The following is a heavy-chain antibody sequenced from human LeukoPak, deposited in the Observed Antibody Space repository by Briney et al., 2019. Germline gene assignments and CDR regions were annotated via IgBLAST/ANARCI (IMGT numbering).Heavy chain of an antibody. V-gene: IGHV5-51*01. J-gene: IGHJ5*02. Sequence: GESLKISCKGSGYSFTSYWIGWVRQMPGKGLEWVGIIYPGDSDTRYSPSFQGQVTISADKSISTAYLQWSSLKASDTAMYYCARSYYYGSGNNWFDPWGQGTLVTVSS. D-gene: IGHD3-10*01. CDR3: ARSYYYGSGNNWFDP. CDR2: IYPGDSDT. CDR1: GYSFTSYW.